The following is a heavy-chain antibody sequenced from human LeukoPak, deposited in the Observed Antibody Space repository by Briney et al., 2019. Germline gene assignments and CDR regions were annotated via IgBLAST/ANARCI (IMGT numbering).Heavy chain of an antibody. J-gene: IGHJ4*02. V-gene: IGHV3-21*01. CDR2: ISSSSSYI. D-gene: IGHD4-17*01. Sequence: GGSLRLSCAASGFTFSSYSMNWVRQAPGKGLEWVSSISSSSSYIYYADSVKGRFTISRDNAKNSLYLQMNSLRAEDTAVYYCARVGGSTVITLPDYWGQGTLVTVSS. CDR3: ARVGGSTVITLPDY. CDR1: GFTFSSYS.